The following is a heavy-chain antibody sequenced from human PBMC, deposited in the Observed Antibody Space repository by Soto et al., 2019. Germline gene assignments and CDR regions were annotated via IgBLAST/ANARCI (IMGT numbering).Heavy chain of an antibody. CDR1: GFTFYKYG. CDR2: ISHDGSNK. D-gene: IGHD3-22*01. V-gene: IGHV3-30*18. CDR3: AKDDSNRWYNYYAMDV. Sequence: QVQLVESGGGVVQPGRSVRLSCAASGFTFYKYGMHWVRQAPGKGLEWVALISHDGSNKYYVDSVKGRFTIARDNSKNTVFLQMNSLRPEDPALYFCAKDDSNRWYNYYAMDVWGQGTTVTVSS. J-gene: IGHJ6*02.